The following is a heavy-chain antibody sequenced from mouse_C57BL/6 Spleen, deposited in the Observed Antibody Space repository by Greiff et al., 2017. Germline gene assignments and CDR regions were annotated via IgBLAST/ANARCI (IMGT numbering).Heavy chain of an antibody. CDR2: IYPRSGNT. CDR1: GYTFTSYG. CDR3: ARSPPFITTVDGGYFDY. J-gene: IGHJ2*01. D-gene: IGHD1-1*01. V-gene: IGHV1-81*01. Sequence: QVQLQQSGAELARPGASVKLSCKASGYTFTSYGISWVKQRTGQGLEWIGEIYPRSGNTYYNEKFKGKATLTADKSSSTAYMELRSLTSEDSAVYFCARSPPFITTVDGGYFDYWGQGTTLTVSS.